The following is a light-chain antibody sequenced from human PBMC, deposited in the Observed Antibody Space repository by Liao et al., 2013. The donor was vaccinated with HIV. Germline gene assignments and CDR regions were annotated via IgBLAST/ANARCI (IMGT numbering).Light chain of an antibody. J-gene: IGLJ2*01. V-gene: IGLV3-1*01. Sequence: SYELTQPPSVSVSPGQTASITCSGDKLGDKYACWYQQKPGQSPVLVIYQDSKRPSGIPERFSGSNSGTTATLTITRVEAGDEADYYCQVWDGDFAVFGGGTKLTVL. CDR1: KLGDKY. CDR2: QDS. CDR3: QVWDGDFAV.